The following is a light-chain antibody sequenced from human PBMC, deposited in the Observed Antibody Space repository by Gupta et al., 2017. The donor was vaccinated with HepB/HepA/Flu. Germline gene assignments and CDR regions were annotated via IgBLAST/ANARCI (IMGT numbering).Light chain of an antibody. CDR2: GNS. CDR1: SSNLGAGYD. J-gene: IGLJ1*01. Sequence: QSVLTQPPSVSGAPGQRVTISCTGSSSNLGAGYDVNWYQQLPGTAPKLLVYGNSNRPSGVPDRFSGSQSGTSASLAITGLQADDEADYYCQSYDSSLGYVFGTGTKVTVL. V-gene: IGLV1-40*01. CDR3: QSYDSSLGYV.